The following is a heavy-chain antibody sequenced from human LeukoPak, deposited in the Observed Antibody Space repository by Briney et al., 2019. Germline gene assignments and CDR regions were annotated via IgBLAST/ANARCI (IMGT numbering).Heavy chain of an antibody. J-gene: IGHJ4*02. CDR3: AKGGRYCSSTSCYISH. D-gene: IGHD2-2*01. V-gene: IGHV3-23*01. CDR2: ISGSGGGT. CDR1: GFIFSSYA. Sequence: GGSLRLSCAASGFIFSSYAMSWVRRAPGKGLECVSVISGSGGGTYYADSVKGRFTISRDNSKNTLFLQMNSLRAEDTAVYYCAKGGRYCSSTSCYISHWGQGTLVTVSS.